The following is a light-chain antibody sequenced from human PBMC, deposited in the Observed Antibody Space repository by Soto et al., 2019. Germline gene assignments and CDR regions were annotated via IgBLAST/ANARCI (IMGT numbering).Light chain of an antibody. Sequence: DIVMTQSPDSLAVSLGERVTISCKSSQTILSTSNNKHYLAWFRQKPGQPPTLLIYWASTRESGVPDRFSGSASGTDFILTITRLQAEDVAIYSCQQYYSVPPTVGRGTRLEIK. CDR1: QTILSTSNNKHY. J-gene: IGKJ5*01. CDR3: QQYYSVPPT. CDR2: WAS. V-gene: IGKV4-1*01.